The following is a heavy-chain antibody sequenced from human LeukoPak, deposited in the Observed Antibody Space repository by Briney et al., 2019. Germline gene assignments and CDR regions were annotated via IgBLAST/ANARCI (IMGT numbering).Heavy chain of an antibody. V-gene: IGHV3-23*01. CDR3: ARDLRIGIAAAGALIDP. J-gene: IGHJ5*02. CDR1: GFTFSSYA. Sequence: GGSLRLSCAASGFTFSSYAMSWVRQAPGKGLEWVSAISGSGGSTYYADSVKGRFTISRDNSKNTLYLQMNSLRAEDTAVYYCARDLRIGIAAAGALIDPWGQGTLVTVSS. CDR2: ISGSGGST. D-gene: IGHD6-13*01.